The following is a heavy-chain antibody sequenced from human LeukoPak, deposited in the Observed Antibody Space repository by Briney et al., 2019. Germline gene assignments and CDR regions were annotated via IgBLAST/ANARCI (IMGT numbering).Heavy chain of an antibody. D-gene: IGHD6-19*01. V-gene: IGHV4-59*08. Sequence: KASETLSLTCTVSGGSISSYYWSWIRQPPGKGLEWIGYIYYSGSTNYNPSLKSRVTISVDTSKNQFSLKLGSVTAADTAVYYCAGVTAVADLGWFDPWGQGTLVTVSS. CDR2: IYYSGST. J-gene: IGHJ5*02. CDR1: GGSISSYY. CDR3: AGVTAVADLGWFDP.